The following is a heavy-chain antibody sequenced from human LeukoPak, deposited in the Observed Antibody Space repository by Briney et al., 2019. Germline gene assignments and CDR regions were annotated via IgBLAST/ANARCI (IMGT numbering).Heavy chain of an antibody. CDR1: DLTLSRYG. CDR3: AKSSATTCSQD. CDR2: IRFDGTNK. J-gene: IGHJ4*02. Sequence: GGSLRLSCATSDLTLSRYGMHWVRQAPGKGLEWVAFIRFDGTNKYYADSVKGRFTSSRDNSKNTLYVQMNSLRAEDTAVYYCAKSSATTCSQDWGQGTLVSVSS. D-gene: IGHD2-2*01. V-gene: IGHV3-30*02.